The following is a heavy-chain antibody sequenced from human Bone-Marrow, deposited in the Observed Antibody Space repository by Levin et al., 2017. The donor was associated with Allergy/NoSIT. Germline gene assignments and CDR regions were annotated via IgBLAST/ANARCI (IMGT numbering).Heavy chain of an antibody. CDR1: GFTVSSNY. V-gene: IGHV3-53*01. J-gene: IGHJ6*03. CDR2: IYSGGST. Sequence: AGGSLRLSCAASGFTVSSNYMNWVRQAPGKGLEWVSVIYSGGSTYYADSVKGRFTISRDNSKNTLYLQMNSLRAEDTAVYYCARDCSSTSCYPDYYYYYYMDVWGKGTTVTVSS. D-gene: IGHD2-2*01. CDR3: ARDCSSTSCYPDYYYYYYMDV.